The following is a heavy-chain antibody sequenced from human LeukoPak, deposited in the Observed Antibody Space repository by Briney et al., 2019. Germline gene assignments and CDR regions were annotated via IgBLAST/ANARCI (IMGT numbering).Heavy chain of an antibody. V-gene: IGHV5-51*01. J-gene: IGHJ4*02. Sequence: GEPLKISCKASGYSFTSYWIGWVRQMPGKGLGWMGIIYPGDSNTRYNPSFQGQVTISADKSISTAYLQWSSLKASDTAMYYCARPRYSSSWYSSDYWGQGTLVTVSS. D-gene: IGHD6-13*01. CDR3: ARPRYSSSWYSSDY. CDR1: GYSFTSYW. CDR2: IYPGDSNT.